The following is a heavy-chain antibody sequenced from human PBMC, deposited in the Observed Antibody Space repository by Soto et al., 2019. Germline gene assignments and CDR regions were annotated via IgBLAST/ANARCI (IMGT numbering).Heavy chain of an antibody. CDR1: GGSFSGYY. CDR2: LNHSGST. Sequence: QVQLQQWGAGLLKPSETLSLTCAVYGGSFSGYYWTWIRQPPGKGLEWIGELNHSGSTNYNPSLKSRVTISVDTSKNQFSLKLSSVTAADTAVYYCARGQRIATLDYWGQGTLVTVSS. J-gene: IGHJ4*02. CDR3: ARGQRIATLDY. D-gene: IGHD6-13*01. V-gene: IGHV4-34*01.